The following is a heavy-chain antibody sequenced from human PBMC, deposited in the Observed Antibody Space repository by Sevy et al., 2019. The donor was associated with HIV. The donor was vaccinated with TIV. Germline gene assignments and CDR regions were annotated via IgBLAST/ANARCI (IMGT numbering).Heavy chain of an antibody. D-gene: IGHD3-10*01. V-gene: IGHV4-38-2*01. Sequence: SETLSLTCAVSGYSISSGYYWGWIRQPPGKGLEWIGSMYHSGSTYYNPSLKSRVTISVDTSKNQFSLKLSSVTAADTAVYYCARAPRVYSGTQPWGYFDYWGQGTLVTVSS. CDR2: MYHSGST. J-gene: IGHJ4*02. CDR3: ARAPRVYSGTQPWGYFDY. CDR1: GYSISSGYY.